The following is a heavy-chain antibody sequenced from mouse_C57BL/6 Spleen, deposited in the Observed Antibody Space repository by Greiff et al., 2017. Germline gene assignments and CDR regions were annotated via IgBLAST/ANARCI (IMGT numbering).Heavy chain of an antibody. D-gene: IGHD2-1*01. Sequence: EVKLEESGPGLVKPSQSLSLTCSVTGYSITSGYYWNWIRQFPGNKLEWMGYISYDGSNNYNPSLKNRISITRDTSKNQFFLKLNSVTTEDTATYYCASIYYGNTEGFAYWGQGTLVTVSA. CDR1: GYSITSGYY. V-gene: IGHV3-6*01. J-gene: IGHJ3*01. CDR2: ISYDGSN. CDR3: ASIYYGNTEGFAY.